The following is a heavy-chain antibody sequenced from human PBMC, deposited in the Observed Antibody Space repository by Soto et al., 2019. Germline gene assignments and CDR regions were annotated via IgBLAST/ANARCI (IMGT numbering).Heavy chain of an antibody. J-gene: IGHJ6*03. Sequence: SVKVSCKASGGTFSSYTISWVRQAPGQGLEWMGGIIPIFGTANYAQKFQGRVTITRDKSASTAYMELSSLRSEDTAVYYCARDSIVVVPAAIPSYYYYYMDVWGKGTTVTVSS. CDR2: IIPIFGTA. CDR1: GGTFSSYT. V-gene: IGHV1-69*05. D-gene: IGHD2-2*01. CDR3: ARDSIVVVPAAIPSYYYYYMDV.